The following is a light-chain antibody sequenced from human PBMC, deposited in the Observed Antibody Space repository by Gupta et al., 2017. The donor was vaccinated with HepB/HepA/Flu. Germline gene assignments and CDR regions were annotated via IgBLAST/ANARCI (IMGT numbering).Light chain of an antibody. V-gene: IGLV3-19*01. J-gene: IGLJ3*02. Sequence: SSELTQDPAVSVALGQTVKITCQGDSLRTYYASWYQQKPGQAPLLVLYRGTNRPSGITDRFSGSNSGNKASLAISGAQPEDEADYYCSSRANSCDQVLFGGGTKLTVL. CDR1: SLRTYY. CDR2: RGT. CDR3: SSRANSCDQVL.